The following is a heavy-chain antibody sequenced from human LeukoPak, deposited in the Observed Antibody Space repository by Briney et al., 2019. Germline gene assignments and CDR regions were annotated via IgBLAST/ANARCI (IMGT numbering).Heavy chain of an antibody. CDR2: IYYSGST. V-gene: IGHV4-59*01. Sequence: SETLSLTCTVSGGSISSYYGSWIRQPPGKGLEWIGYIYYSGSTNYNPSLKSRVTISVDTSKNQFSLKLSSVTAADTAVYYCARGRLLYSSGWPFDYWGQGTLVTVSS. D-gene: IGHD6-19*01. J-gene: IGHJ4*02. CDR1: GGSISSYY. CDR3: ARGRLLYSSGWPFDY.